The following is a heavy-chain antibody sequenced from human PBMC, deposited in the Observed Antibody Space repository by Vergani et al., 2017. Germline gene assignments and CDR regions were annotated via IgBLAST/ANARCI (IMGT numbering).Heavy chain of an antibody. J-gene: IGHJ4*02. CDR2: IYPGDSDT. Sequence: EVQLVQSGAEVKKPGESLKISCKGSGYSFTSYWIGWVRQMPGKGLEWMGIIYPGDSDTRYSPSFQGQVTISANKSISTAYQKWSSLKDSDTAMYYCEKQGTYYYDSSGYCFDYGGQGTLVTVSS. CDR3: EKQGTYYYDSSGYCFDY. CDR1: GYSFTSYW. D-gene: IGHD3-22*01. V-gene: IGHV5-51*01.